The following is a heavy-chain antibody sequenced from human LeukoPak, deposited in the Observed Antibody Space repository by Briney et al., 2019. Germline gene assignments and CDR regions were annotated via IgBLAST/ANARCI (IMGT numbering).Heavy chain of an antibody. CDR2: INHGGST. D-gene: IGHD5-18*01. J-gene: IGHJ4*02. CDR3: ARGNGYRDFDY. Sequence: SGTLSLTCAVYGGSFSGYYWSWVRQPPGKGLEWIGEINHGGSTNYNPSLKSRVTISVDTSKNQFSLKLSSVTAADTAVYYRARGNGYRDFDYWGQGTLVTVSS. CDR1: GGSFSGYY. V-gene: IGHV4-34*01.